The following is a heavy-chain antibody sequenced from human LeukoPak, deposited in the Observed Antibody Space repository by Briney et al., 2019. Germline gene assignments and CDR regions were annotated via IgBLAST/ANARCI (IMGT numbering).Heavy chain of an antibody. J-gene: IGHJ5*02. CDR2: LYYRGSN. Sequence: PSETLSLTCTVSGGSLSSYYWMCIRQPPGKGLVGLGYLYYRGSNSYNPSLRSRVTISVDTSKNQFSLKLSSETAVDTAVYYCARCIGGSSFARWFDPWGQGTLVTVPS. D-gene: IGHD6-6*01. CDR1: GGSLSSYY. CDR3: ARCIGGSSFARWFDP. V-gene: IGHV4-59*01.